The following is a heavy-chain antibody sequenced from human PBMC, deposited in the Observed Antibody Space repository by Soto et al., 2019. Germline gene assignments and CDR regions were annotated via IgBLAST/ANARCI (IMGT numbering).Heavy chain of an antibody. V-gene: IGHV1-18*01. J-gene: IGHJ4*02. CDR1: GDSFTIYG. CDR3: ARDAGYYDSSGPDY. Sequence: GASVALCCDSCGDSFTIYGIIWVRQAPGQGLEWMGWISAYNGNTNYAQKLQGRVTMTTDTSTSTAYMELRSLRSDDTAVYYCARDAGYYDSSGPDYWGQGTPVTVS. CDR2: ISAYNGNT. D-gene: IGHD3-22*01.